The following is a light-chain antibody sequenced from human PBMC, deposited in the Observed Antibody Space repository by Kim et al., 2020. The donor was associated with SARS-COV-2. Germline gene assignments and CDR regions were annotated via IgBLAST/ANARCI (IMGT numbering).Light chain of an antibody. J-gene: IGLJ1*01. V-gene: IGLV2-14*03. CDR2: DVT. CDR1: SSDVGGYNY. Sequence: QSALTQPASVSGSPGQSITISCTGRSSDVGGYNYVSWYQHHPGKVPQLIIYDVTKRPSGVSDRFSGSKSGNTASLTISGLQAEDEADYYCSSYTTIGTYVFGPGTKVTVL. CDR3: SSYTTIGTYV.